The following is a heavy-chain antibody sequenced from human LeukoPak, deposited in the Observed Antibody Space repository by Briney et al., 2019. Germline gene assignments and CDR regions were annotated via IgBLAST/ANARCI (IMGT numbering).Heavy chain of an antibody. J-gene: IGHJ4*02. V-gene: IGHV3-21*01. CDR1: GFTFSSYS. CDR3: AKVNGYRGYVQH. D-gene: IGHD5-12*01. CDR2: ISSSSSYI. Sequence: GGSLRLSCAASGFTFSSYSMNWVRQAPGKGLEWVSSISSSSSYIYYADSVKGRFTISRDNAKNSLYLQMNSLRAEDTAVYYWAKVNGYRGYVQHRGQGNLVTVSS.